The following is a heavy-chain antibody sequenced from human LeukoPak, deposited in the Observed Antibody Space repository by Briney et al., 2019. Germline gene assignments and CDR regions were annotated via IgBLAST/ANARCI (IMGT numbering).Heavy chain of an antibody. D-gene: IGHD3-22*01. J-gene: IGHJ4*02. CDR1: GGSTSSSTHY. CDR2: IYASGST. V-gene: IGHV4-61*02. CDR3: ATGSQYYYDPLYY. Sequence: SETLSLTCTVSGGSTSSSTHYWSWIRQPAGKGLEWIGRIYASGSTNYNPSLKSRATISVDTSKNQFSLKLSSVTAADTAVYYCATGSQYYYDPLYYWGQGTLVTVSS.